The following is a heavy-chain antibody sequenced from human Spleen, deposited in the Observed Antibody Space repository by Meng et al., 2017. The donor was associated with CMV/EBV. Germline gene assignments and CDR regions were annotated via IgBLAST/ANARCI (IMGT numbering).Heavy chain of an antibody. CDR3: ARDMATGFDY. CDR1: ASSFTSYW. J-gene: IGHJ4*02. V-gene: IGHV5-51*01. D-gene: IGHD5-24*01. Sequence: KLSRKVPASSFTSYWIGSVRQMPGKGLEWMGIIYPGDSDTRYSPSFQGQVPISADKSISTAYLQWSSLKASDTAMYYCARDMATGFDYWGQGTLVTVSS. CDR2: IYPGDSDT.